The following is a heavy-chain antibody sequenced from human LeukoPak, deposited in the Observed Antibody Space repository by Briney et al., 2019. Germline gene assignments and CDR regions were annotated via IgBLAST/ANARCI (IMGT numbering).Heavy chain of an antibody. CDR1: GFTFSSYG. CDR3: AKVLRFLEWLGNSGDV. J-gene: IGHJ6*04. D-gene: IGHD3-3*01. V-gene: IGHV3-30*02. Sequence: GGSLRLSCAASGFTFSSYGMHWVRQAPGKGLEWVAFIRYDGSNKYYADSVKGRYTISRDNSKNTLYLQMNSLRAEDTAVYYCAKVLRFLEWLGNSGDVWGKGTTVTVSS. CDR2: IRYDGSNK.